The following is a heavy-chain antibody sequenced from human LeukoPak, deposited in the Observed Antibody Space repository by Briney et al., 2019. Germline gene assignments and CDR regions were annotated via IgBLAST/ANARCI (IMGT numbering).Heavy chain of an antibody. Sequence: SETLSLTCTVSGGSISTSSYYWSWIRQPPGKGLEWIGYIYYSGSTNYNPSLKSRVTISVDTSKNQFSLKLSSVTAADTAVYYCARGGPGYCSGGSCYSTRYFDYWGQGTLVTVSS. V-gene: IGHV4-61*01. D-gene: IGHD2-15*01. CDR2: IYYSGST. J-gene: IGHJ4*02. CDR1: GGSISTSSYY. CDR3: ARGGPGYCSGGSCYSTRYFDY.